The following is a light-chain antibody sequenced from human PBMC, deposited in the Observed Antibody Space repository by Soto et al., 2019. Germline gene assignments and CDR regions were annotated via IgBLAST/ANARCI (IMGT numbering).Light chain of an antibody. CDR1: SSDVGGYNY. V-gene: IGLV2-14*01. J-gene: IGLJ1*01. CDR2: DVS. CDR3: SSYTSSSTLGYV. Sequence: QSVLTQPASVSGSPGQSITISCTGTSSDVGGYNYVSWYQQHLGKAPKLMIYDVSNRPSGVSNRFSGSKSGNTASLTISGLQAEDEADYYCSSYTSSSTLGYVFGTGTKVTV.